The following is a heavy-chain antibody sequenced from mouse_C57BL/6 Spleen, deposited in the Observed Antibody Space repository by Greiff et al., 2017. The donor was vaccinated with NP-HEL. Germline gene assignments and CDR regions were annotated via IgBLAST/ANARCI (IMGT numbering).Heavy chain of an antibody. D-gene: IGHD2-10*01. CDR3: ARGALLPYYFDY. J-gene: IGHJ2*01. Sequence: EVQRVESGGGLVKPGGSLKLSCAASGFTFSSYAMSWVRQTPEKRLEWVATISAGGSYTYYPDNVKGRFTISRDNAKNNLYLQMSHLKSEDTAMYYCARGALLPYYFDYWGQGTTLTVSS. CDR1: GFTFSSYA. V-gene: IGHV5-4*01. CDR2: ISAGGSYT.